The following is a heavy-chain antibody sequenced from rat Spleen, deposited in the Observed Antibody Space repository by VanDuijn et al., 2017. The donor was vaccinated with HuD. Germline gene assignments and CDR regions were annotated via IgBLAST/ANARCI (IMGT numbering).Heavy chain of an antibody. D-gene: IGHD1-9*01. CDR3: TREREGYYGYKVGVMDA. CDR1: GFTFSDYY. CDR2: ISSGGST. Sequence: VQLVVSDGGLVQPGRSLKLSCAASGFTFSDYYMAWVRQAPTKGLEWIAAISSGGSTYYNSALKSRLSISRDTSKSQVFLKMNSLQTEDTAIYFCTREREGYYGYKVGVMDAWGQGASVTVSS. V-gene: IGHV2S12*01. J-gene: IGHJ4*01.